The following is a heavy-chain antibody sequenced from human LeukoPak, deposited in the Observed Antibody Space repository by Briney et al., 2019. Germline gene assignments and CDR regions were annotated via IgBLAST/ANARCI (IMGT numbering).Heavy chain of an antibody. Sequence: HAGGSLRLSCAASQFTFSSYGMHWVRQAPGKGLEWVAVERSGGSKHYADSVKGRFTISRDNSKNTLWLEMNNLRTDDTAVYYCAKDCGDYGNDCWGQGVLVTVST. CDR3: AKDCGDYGNDC. D-gene: IGHD4-17*01. CDR1: QFTFSSYG. V-gene: IGHV3-30*02. CDR2: ERSGGSK. J-gene: IGHJ4*02.